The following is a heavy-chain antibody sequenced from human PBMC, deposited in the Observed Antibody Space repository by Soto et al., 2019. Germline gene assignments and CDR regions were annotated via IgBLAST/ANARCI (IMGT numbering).Heavy chain of an antibody. J-gene: IGHJ3*02. CDR3: ARAPGVVTAIRYAFDI. Sequence: ASVKVSCKSSGYTFTGYYMHWVRQAPGQGLEWMGWINPNSGGTNYAQKFQGWVTMTRDTSISTAYMELSRLRSDDTAVYYCARAPGVVTAIRYAFDIWGQGTMVTVSS. V-gene: IGHV1-2*04. CDR1: GYTFTGYY. D-gene: IGHD2-21*02. CDR2: INPNSGGT.